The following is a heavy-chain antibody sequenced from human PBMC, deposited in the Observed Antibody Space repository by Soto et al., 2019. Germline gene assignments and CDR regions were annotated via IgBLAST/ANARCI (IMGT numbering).Heavy chain of an antibody. CDR1: GFSLSTSGMR. D-gene: IGHD4-17*01. CDR2: SDWDDDK. V-gene: IGHV2-70*04. J-gene: IGHJ4*02. Sequence: GPTLVNPTQTMTLTCTFSGFSLSTSGMRVSWIRQRPGKCLEWLARSDWDDDKFYSTSLKTRLTISKDTSRNQVVLTMTNMDPEDTATYYCARKPTLTGHYFDYRGQGTLVTVSS. CDR3: ARKPTLTGHYFDY.